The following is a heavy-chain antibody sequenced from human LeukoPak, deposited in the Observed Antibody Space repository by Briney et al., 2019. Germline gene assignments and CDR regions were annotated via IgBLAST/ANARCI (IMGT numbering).Heavy chain of an antibody. J-gene: IGHJ6*04. CDR2: IKQDGSEK. CDR1: GFTFSSYW. Sequence: GGSLRLSCAASGFTFSSYWMSWVRQAPGKGLKWVANIKQDGSEKYYVDSVKGRFTISRDNAKNSLYLQMNSLRAEDTAVYYCARDGVLSVAGYYYYYGMDVWGKGTTVTVSS. D-gene: IGHD6-19*01. CDR3: ARDGVLSVAGYYYYYGMDV. V-gene: IGHV3-7*03.